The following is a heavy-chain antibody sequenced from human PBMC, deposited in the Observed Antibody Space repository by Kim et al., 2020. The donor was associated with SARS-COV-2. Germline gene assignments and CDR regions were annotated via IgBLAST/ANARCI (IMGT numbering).Heavy chain of an antibody. J-gene: IGHJ4*02. CDR3: ASAGAMEYFDY. D-gene: IGHD5-18*01. V-gene: IGHV3-11*04. CDR2: I. Sequence: IYYADAVKGRFTISRDNAKNALYRQMNSLRAEDTAVYYCASAGAMEYFDYWGQGTLVTVSS.